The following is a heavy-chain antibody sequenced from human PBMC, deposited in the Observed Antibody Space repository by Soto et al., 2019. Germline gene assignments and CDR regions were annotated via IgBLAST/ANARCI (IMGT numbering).Heavy chain of an antibody. CDR3: ATTIYSSAWSPDF. CDR1: GGSISSYY. Sequence: SETLSLTCTVSGGSISSYYWSWIRQPPGKGLEWIGYFYYSGSTNYNPSLKSRVTISADLSKNQFSLNLNSVTAADTAVYYCATTIYSSAWSPDFWGQGTLVTGSS. J-gene: IGHJ4*02. D-gene: IGHD6-19*01. CDR2: FYYSGST. V-gene: IGHV4-59*08.